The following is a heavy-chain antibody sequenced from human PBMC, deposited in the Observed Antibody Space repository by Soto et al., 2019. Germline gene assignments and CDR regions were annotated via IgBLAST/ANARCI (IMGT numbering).Heavy chain of an antibody. CDR1: GYTFTSYP. CDR3: ARDKKKEYRIYVVSPFGAHLDY. V-gene: IGHV1-3*01. J-gene: IGHJ4*02. D-gene: IGHD3-16*01. CDR2: INSGNGDT. Sequence: SVKVSCKPSGYTFTSYPMHWVRQAPGQGLEWMGWINSGNGDTKYSQKFQGRVTITRDTSASTAYMELSGLRSEDTAVYYCARDKKKEYRIYVVSPFGAHLDYSGQGALV.